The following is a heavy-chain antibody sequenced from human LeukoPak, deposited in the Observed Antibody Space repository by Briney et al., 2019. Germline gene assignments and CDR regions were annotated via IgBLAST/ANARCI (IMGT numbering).Heavy chain of an antibody. Sequence: GASVKVSCKASGYTFTEHFIHWVGQPPGQGLQYMGWIHPASGNTDYAQIFHGRVTLTRDKPDTTTFMELSGLRSDDTAVYYCARDLRPANLWGQGTLVTVSS. CDR1: GYTFTEHF. D-gene: IGHD1-7*01. CDR2: IHPASGNT. V-gene: IGHV1-2*02. J-gene: IGHJ4*02. CDR3: ARDLRPANL.